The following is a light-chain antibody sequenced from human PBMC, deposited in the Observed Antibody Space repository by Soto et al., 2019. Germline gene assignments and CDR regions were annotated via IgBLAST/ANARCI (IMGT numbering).Light chain of an antibody. Sequence: EIVLTQSPGTLSLSPGERATLSCRASQGVSGSYLAWYQQKPGQAPRLLIYGASSRATGIPDRFSGSGFGTDFTLTISRLEPEDFAVYYCQQYGTSPPAYTFGQGTKLEIK. J-gene: IGKJ2*01. V-gene: IGKV3-20*01. CDR2: GAS. CDR1: QGVSGSY. CDR3: QQYGTSPPAYT.